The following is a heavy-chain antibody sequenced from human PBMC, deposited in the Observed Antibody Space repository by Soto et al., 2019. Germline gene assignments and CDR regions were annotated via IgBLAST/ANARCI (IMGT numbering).Heavy chain of an antibody. D-gene: IGHD6-6*01. CDR1: GFTFSSYA. CDR3: ANNEYSSSYTYYYYYMDV. CDR2: ISGSGGST. V-gene: IGHV3-23*01. Sequence: GGSLRLSCAASGFTFSSYAMSWVRQAPGKGLEWVSAISGSGGSTYYADSVKGRFTISRDNSKNTLYLQMNSLRAEDTAVYYCANNEYSSSYTYYYYYMDVWGKGTTVTVSS. J-gene: IGHJ6*03.